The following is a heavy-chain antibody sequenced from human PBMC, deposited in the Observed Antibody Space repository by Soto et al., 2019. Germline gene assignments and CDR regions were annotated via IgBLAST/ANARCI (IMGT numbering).Heavy chain of an antibody. CDR1: GDTFSSYA. D-gene: IGHD6-25*01. Sequence: ASVKVSCKASGDTFSSYAIRWVRQAPGQGLEWMGWIIPIFGTANYAQKFQGRVTITADESTSTVYMELSSLRSEDTAVYYCASELGIAAAGPRDGFDPWGQGTLVTVSS. CDR3: ASELGIAAAGPRDGFDP. J-gene: IGHJ5*02. V-gene: IGHV1-69*13. CDR2: IIPIFGTA.